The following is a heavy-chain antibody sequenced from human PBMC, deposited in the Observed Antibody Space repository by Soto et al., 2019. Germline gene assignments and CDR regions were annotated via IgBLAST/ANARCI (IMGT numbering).Heavy chain of an antibody. V-gene: IGHV4-31*03. CDR3: ARTSGDYGLSKYFQH. CDR2: IYYSGTT. Sequence: QVQLQESGPGLVEPSQTLYLICTVSGGSISSGDYYWSWIRQLPGKGLEWIGYIYYSGTTFHNPSLKSRVSISVDTSKHLFSLKLSSMTAADTAVYYCARTSGDYGLSKYFQHWGQGTLVTVSS. D-gene: IGHD4-17*01. J-gene: IGHJ1*01. CDR1: GGSISSGDYY.